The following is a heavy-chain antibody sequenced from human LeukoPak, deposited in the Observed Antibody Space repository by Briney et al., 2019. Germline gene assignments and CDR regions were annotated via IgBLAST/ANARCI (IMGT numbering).Heavy chain of an antibody. CDR1: GFTFSGYS. D-gene: IGHD6-6*01. V-gene: IGHV3-21*01. J-gene: IGHJ5*02. Sequence: GGSLRLSCAASGFTFSGYSMNWVRQAPGKGLGWVSSISSSSSYIYYADSVKGRFTISRDNAKNSLYLQMNSLRAEDTAVYYCAKTGPEYSSSSTGFDPWGQGTLVTVSS. CDR3: AKTGPEYSSSSTGFDP. CDR2: ISSSSSYI.